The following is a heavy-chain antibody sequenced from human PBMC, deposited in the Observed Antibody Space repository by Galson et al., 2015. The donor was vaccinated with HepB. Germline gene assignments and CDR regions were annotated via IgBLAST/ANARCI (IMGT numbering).Heavy chain of an antibody. D-gene: IGHD3-16*01. CDR1: GFTVSTNY. J-gene: IGHJ5*02. Sequence: SLRLSCAASGFTVSTNYVSWVRQAPGKGLEWVSVISSGGTTYYADSVKGRFTTSRHNSKNTLYLQMNSLRLEDTAVYYCARVGAWFDPWGQGTLVTVSS. V-gene: IGHV3-53*04. CDR3: ARVGAWFDP. CDR2: ISSGGTT.